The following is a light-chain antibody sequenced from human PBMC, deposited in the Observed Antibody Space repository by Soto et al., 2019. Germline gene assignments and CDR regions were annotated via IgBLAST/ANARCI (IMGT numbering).Light chain of an antibody. CDR2: WAS. V-gene: IGKV4-1*01. CDR3: LQYYITPLT. CDR1: QSVLYSSNNKNY. Sequence: DIVMTQSQDSLAMSLGERATINCKSSQSVLYSSNNKNYLAWYQQKPGQPPKLLIYWASTRESGVPDRFSGSGSGTDFTLTISSLQAEDVAVYYCLQYYITPLTFGGGTKVEVK. J-gene: IGKJ4*01.